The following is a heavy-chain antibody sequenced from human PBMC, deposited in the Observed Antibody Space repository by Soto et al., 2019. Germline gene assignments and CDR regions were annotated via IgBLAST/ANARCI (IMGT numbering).Heavy chain of an antibody. D-gene: IGHD5-18*01. CDR3: ASGIQLWLRRINNGYSG. V-gene: IGHV1-69*12. Sequence: QVQLVQSGAEVKKPESSVKVSCKAPGGTFSTYAISWVRQAPGQGLEWMGGSIPMFGTANYEQRFQDRVTITADESTNTGYMELSSLRSEDPAVYFCASGIQLWLRRINNGYSGWGQGTLVTVSS. J-gene: IGHJ4*02. CDR2: SIPMFGTA. CDR1: GGTFSTYA.